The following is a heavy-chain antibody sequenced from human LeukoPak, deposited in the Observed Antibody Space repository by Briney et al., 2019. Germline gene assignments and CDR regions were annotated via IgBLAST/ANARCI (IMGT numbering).Heavy chain of an antibody. CDR2: ISGSAGST. Sequence: GGSLRLSCAASGFTFSSYAMSWVRQAPGKGLEWVSGISGSAGSTYYADSVKGRFTISRDNAKTTLYLQMNCLRAEDTAVYYCAKVPLTWLVRDYYYMEVWGKGTTVIVSS. V-gene: IGHV3-23*01. CDR3: AKVPLTWLVRDYYYMEV. CDR1: GFTFSSYA. J-gene: IGHJ6*03. D-gene: IGHD2-21*01.